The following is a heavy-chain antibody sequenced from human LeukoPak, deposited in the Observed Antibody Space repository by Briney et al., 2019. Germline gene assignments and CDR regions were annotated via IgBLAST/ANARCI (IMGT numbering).Heavy chain of an antibody. V-gene: IGHV3-66*02. CDR3: ARDSKAAGLYYYYYYMDV. J-gene: IGHJ6*03. CDR1: GFTVSSNY. CDR2: FYSGGST. D-gene: IGHD6-13*01. Sequence: GGSLRLSCAASGFTVSSNYMSWVRQAPGKGLEWVSVFYSGGSTYYADSVKGRFTISRDNSKNTLYLQMNSLRAEDTAVYYCARDSKAAGLYYYYYYMDVWGKGTTVTVSS.